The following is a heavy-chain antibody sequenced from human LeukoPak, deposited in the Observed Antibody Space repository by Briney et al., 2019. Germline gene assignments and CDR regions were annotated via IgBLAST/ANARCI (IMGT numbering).Heavy chain of an antibody. CDR2: INHSGST. Sequence: PSETLSLTCAVYGGSFSGYYWSWIRQPPGKGLEWIGEINHSGSTNYNPSLKSRVTISVDTSKNQFSLKLSSVTAAETAVYCCARGRRIQLWLGVVYFLHWGQSTLVTVSS. CDR1: GGSFSGYY. D-gene: IGHD5-18*01. CDR3: ARGRRIQLWLGVVYFLH. J-gene: IGHJ1*01. V-gene: IGHV4-34*01.